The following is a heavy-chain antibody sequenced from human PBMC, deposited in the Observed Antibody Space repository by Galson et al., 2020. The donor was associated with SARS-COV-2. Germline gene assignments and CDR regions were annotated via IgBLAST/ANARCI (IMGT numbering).Heavy chain of an antibody. CDR1: GFTFIKAW. CDR2: IKSKSDGGTT. J-gene: IGHJ5*02. CDR3: TTDGGEATRPPFDL. Sequence: GESLKISCAASGFTFIKAWMSWVRQAPGTGLEWVGRIKSKSDGGTTDYAAPVKGRFTISRDDSKNMLYLYVNSLRADDTALYYCTTDGGEATRPPFDLWGQGTLVTVSS. D-gene: IGHD6-6*01. V-gene: IGHV3-15*01.